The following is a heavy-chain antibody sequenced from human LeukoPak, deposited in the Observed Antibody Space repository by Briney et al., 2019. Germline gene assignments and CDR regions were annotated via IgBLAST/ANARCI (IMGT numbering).Heavy chain of an antibody. J-gene: IGHJ4*02. CDR1: GFTFSSYG. V-gene: IGHV3-30*18. Sequence: PGGTLRLSCAASGFTFSSYGMHWVRQAPGKGLEWVAVISYDGSNKYYADSVKGRFTISRDNSKNTLYLQMNRLRAEDTAVYYCAKEGFGFDYWGQGTLVTVSS. CDR2: ISYDGSNK. CDR3: AKEGFGFDY. D-gene: IGHD3-3*01.